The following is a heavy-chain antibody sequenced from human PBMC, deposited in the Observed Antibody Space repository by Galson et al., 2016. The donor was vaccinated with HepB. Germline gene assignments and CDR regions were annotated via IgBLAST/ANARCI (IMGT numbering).Heavy chain of an antibody. D-gene: IGHD2/OR15-2a*01. CDR2: INGNGSST. CDR1: GFSFSSYW. Sequence: SLRLSCAASGFSFSSYWMHWVRQAPGKGLVWASSINGNGSSTNYADYVKGRFTFSRDNAKNTLYLQMNSLRAEDTAVYFCAGDCDTTCDYGWFDPWGQGTLVTVSS. CDR3: AGDCDTTCDYGWFDP. V-gene: IGHV3-74*01. J-gene: IGHJ5*02.